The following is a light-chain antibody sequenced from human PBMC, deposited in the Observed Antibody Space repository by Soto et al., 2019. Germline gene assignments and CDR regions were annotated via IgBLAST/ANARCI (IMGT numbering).Light chain of an antibody. CDR2: DAS. CDR1: QSVSSY. CDR3: QQFGSLPYT. Sequence: EIVLTQSPVTLSLSPGERATLSCRASQSVSSYLAWYQQKPGQAPRLLIYDASNRATGIPARFSGGGSGTDFTLTIDNLEPEDFAVYHCQQFGSLPYTFGQGTKLEI. J-gene: IGKJ2*01. V-gene: IGKV3-11*01.